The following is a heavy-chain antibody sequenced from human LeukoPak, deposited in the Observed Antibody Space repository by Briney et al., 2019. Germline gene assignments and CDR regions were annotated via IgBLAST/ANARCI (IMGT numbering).Heavy chain of an antibody. Sequence: GRSLRLSCAAAGFTFDDYAMHWGRQAPGKGLEWVSGISWNSGSIGYADSVKGRFTISRDNAKNSLYLQMNSQRAEDTALYYCAKDYTAMVRGPDYWGQGTLVTVSS. CDR2: ISWNSGSI. D-gene: IGHD5-18*01. CDR3: AKDYTAMVRGPDY. CDR1: GFTFDDYA. V-gene: IGHV3-9*01. J-gene: IGHJ4*02.